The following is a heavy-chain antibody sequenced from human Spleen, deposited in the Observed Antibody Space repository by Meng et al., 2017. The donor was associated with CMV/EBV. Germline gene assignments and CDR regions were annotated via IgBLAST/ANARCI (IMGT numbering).Heavy chain of an antibody. CDR1: GFTVNTNY. D-gene: IGHD6-13*01. V-gene: IGHV3-53*01. CDR3: AKDGKGGSSWN. J-gene: IGHJ1*01. CDR2: ISSGGIT. Sequence: LSLTCAASGFTVNTNYMSWVRQAPGKGLEWVSSISSGGITQYGDSVKGRFTVSRDSSKNTLYLQMDRLRVEDTALYYCAKDGKGGSSWNWGQGTLVTVSS.